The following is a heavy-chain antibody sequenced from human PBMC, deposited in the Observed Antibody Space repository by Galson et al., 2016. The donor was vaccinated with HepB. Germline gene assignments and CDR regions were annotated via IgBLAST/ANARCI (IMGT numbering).Heavy chain of an antibody. CDR3: AKSMSVSYYYDSSGYSFDY. CDR2: ISGSGGST. CDR1: GFTFSSYA. Sequence: SLRLSCAASGFTFSSYAMSWVRQAPGKGLEWVSAISGSGGSTYYADSVKGRFTISRDNSKTTPYLQMNSLRAEDTAVYYCAKSMSVSYYYDSSGYSFDYWGQGTLVTVSS. J-gene: IGHJ4*02. D-gene: IGHD3-22*01. V-gene: IGHV3-23*01.